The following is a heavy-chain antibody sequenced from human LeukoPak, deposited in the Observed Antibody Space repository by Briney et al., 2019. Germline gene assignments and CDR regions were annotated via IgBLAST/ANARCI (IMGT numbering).Heavy chain of an antibody. J-gene: IGHJ3*02. D-gene: IGHD2-15*01. Sequence: GGSLRLSCAASGFTFSSYGMHWVRQAPGKGLEWVAVISYDGSNKYYADSVKGRFTISRDNSKNTLYLQMNSLRAEDTAVYDCAKDGIFDAFDIWGQGTMVTVSS. CDR1: GFTFSSYG. CDR3: AKDGIFDAFDI. CDR2: ISYDGSNK. V-gene: IGHV3-30*18.